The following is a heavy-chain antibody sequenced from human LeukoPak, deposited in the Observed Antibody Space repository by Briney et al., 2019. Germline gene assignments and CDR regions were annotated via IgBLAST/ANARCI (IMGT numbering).Heavy chain of an antibody. CDR1: GYTFTVYY. D-gene: IGHD3-10*01. J-gene: IGHJ4*02. CDR3: ARAFMVRGVPLDY. Sequence: ASVNLSCKSSGYTFTVYYMHWVRQPPGQGLEWMGWINPNSGGTNYAQKFQGRVTMTRDTSISTAYMELSRLRYDDTAVYYCARAFMVRGVPLDYWGQGTLVTVSS. CDR2: INPNSGGT. V-gene: IGHV1-2*02.